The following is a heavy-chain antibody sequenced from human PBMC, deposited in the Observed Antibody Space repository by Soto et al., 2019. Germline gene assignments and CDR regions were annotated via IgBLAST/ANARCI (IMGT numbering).Heavy chain of an antibody. CDR2: INHSGST. J-gene: IGHJ5*02. CDR1: GGSFSGYY. V-gene: IGHV4-34*01. CDR3: ARGSPYYDFWSGYHNWFGP. D-gene: IGHD3-3*01. Sequence: SETLSLTCAVYGGSFSGYYWSWIRQPPGKGLEWIGEINHSGSTNYNPSLKSRVTISVGTSKNQFSLKLSSVTAADTAVYYCARGSPYYDFWSGYHNWFGPWGQGTLVTVSS.